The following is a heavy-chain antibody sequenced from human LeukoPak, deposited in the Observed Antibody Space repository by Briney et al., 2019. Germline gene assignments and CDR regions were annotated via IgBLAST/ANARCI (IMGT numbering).Heavy chain of an antibody. Sequence: PSETLSLTCTVSGASISTYYWSWIRQPPGKGLEWIGYIYYGGSTNYNPSIKGRVTISIDTSKNQLSLKLNSVTAADTAVYYCARHYYYGSASYYYYDYWAREPWSPSPQ. V-gene: IGHV4-59*01. CDR2: IYYGGST. D-gene: IGHD3-22*01. CDR1: GASISTYY. J-gene: IGHJ4*02. CDR3: ARHYYYGSASYYYYDY.